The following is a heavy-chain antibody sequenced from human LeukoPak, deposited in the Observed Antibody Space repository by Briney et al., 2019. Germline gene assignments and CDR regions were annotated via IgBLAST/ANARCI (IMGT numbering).Heavy chain of an antibody. V-gene: IGHV3-9*01. D-gene: IGHD3-22*01. CDR1: GFTFDDYA. Sequence: GGSLGLSCAASGFTFDDYAMHWVRQAPGKGLEWVSGISWNSGSIGYADSVKGRFTISRDNAKNSLYLQMNSLRAEDTALYYCAKDINDSSGYPTNAFDIWGQGTMVTVSS. CDR3: AKDINDSSGYPTNAFDI. CDR2: ISWNSGSI. J-gene: IGHJ3*02.